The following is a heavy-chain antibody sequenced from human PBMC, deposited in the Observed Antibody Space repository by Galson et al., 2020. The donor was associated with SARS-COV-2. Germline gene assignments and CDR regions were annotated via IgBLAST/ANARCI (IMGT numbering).Heavy chain of an antibody. CDR2: ISGSGSAT. CDR1: GFTFSSYA. Sequence: GGSLRLSCAASGFTFSSYAINWLRQAPGKGLEWVSGISGSGSATYYAGSVKGRFTISRDNSQNTLYLQMNGLRAEDTAIYYCARDTISAVEGDYYYYGMDVWGQGTTVTVSS. D-gene: IGHD6-13*01. CDR3: ARDTISAVEGDYYYYGMDV. V-gene: IGHV3-23*01. J-gene: IGHJ6*02.